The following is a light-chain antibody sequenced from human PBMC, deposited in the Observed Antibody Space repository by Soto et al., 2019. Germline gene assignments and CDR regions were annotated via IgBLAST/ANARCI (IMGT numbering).Light chain of an antibody. Sequence: EIVLTQSPGTLSLSPGERATLSCRASQSVSSSYLAWYQQKPGQAPRLLIYGASSRATGIPDRFSGSGAGTDFTLTISRLEAEDFAVNYCQQYGSSPPWTFGQGTKVDIK. J-gene: IGKJ1*01. CDR3: QQYGSSPPWT. CDR2: GAS. CDR1: QSVSSSY. V-gene: IGKV3-20*01.